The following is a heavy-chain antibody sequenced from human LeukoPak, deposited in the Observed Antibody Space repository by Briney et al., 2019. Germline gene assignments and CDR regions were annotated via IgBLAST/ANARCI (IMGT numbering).Heavy chain of an antibody. J-gene: IGHJ4*02. V-gene: IGHV3-23*01. CDR2: ISGGDGGT. D-gene: IGHD4-17*01. CDR3: ARSGTTVTYFDY. CDR1: GFTFSSYV. Sequence: PGGSLRLSCAASGFTFSSYVMSWVRQAPGKGLEWVSAISGGDGGTYYADSVKGQFTISRDKSKHTLFLQMNSLRAEDTAVYYCARSGTTVTYFDYWGQGTLVTVSS.